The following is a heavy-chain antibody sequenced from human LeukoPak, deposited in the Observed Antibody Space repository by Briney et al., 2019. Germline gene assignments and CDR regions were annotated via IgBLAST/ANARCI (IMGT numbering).Heavy chain of an antibody. D-gene: IGHD1-26*01. CDR1: GFSLSTSGMR. J-gene: IGHJ4*02. V-gene: IGHV2-70*04. CDR3: ARLNSGTYFDY. CDR2: IDWDDDK. Sequence: SGPTLVNPTQTLTLTCTFSGFSLSTSGMRVSWIRQPPGKALEGLARIDWDDDKFYSTSRKTRLTISKDTSKNPVVLTMTNMDPVDTATYYCARLNSGTYFDYWGQGTLITVSS.